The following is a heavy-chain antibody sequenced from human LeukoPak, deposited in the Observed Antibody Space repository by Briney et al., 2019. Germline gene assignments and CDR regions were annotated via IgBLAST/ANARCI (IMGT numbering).Heavy chain of an antibody. V-gene: IGHV3-30*18. D-gene: IGHD3-3*01. Sequence: GGSLRLSCAASGFTFSSYGMHWVRQAPGKGLEWVAVISYDGSNKYYADSVKGRFTISRDNSKNTLYLQMNSLRAEDTAVYYCAKGGGYDFWSGYRSWGQGTLVTVSS. CDR1: GFTFSSYG. CDR3: AKGGGYDFWSGYRS. CDR2: ISYDGSNK. J-gene: IGHJ4*02.